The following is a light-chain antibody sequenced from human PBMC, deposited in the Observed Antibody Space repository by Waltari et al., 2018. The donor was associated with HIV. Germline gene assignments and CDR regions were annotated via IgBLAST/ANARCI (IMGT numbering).Light chain of an antibody. CDR3: MQGSLFPYT. CDR1: QSLLHFDGETY. J-gene: IGKJ2*01. CDR2: KIS. Sequence: DVVMTQTPLSPPVTLGQPASISCRSSQSLLHFDGETYLSLLQQRPGQPPRLLIYKISNRCSGVPDRFSGSGAGTEFTLRSSRVEAEDVGIYYCMQGSLFPYTFGQGTKLEIK. V-gene: IGKV2-24*01.